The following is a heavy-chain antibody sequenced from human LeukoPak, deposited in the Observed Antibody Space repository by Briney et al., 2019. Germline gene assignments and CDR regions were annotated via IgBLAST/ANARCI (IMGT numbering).Heavy chain of an antibody. CDR3: ARVAWGSSWYDGFDYFDY. CDR2: ISYSGST. Sequence: PSETLSLTCTVSGVSISSYFWSWIRQSPGKGLEWIGYISYSGSTNYNPSLKSRVTMSVDTSKNQFSLKLSSVTAADTAVYYCARVAWGSSWYDGFDYFDYWGQGNLVTVSS. J-gene: IGHJ4*02. CDR1: GVSISSYF. V-gene: IGHV4-59*01. D-gene: IGHD6-13*01.